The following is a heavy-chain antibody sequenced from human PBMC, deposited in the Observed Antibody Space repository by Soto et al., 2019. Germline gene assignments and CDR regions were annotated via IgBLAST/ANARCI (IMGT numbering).Heavy chain of an antibody. CDR2: IYYSGRT. Sequence: XTLSLPCIVSGXSLSSSSYYWGWIRQPPGKGLEWIGSIYYSGRTYYNPSFKSRVTISIDTSKKQFSLKLSSVTATDTAVYYCARQRTTVVTQAYFDHWGQGALGPVS. CDR3: ARQRTTVVTQAYFDH. V-gene: IGHV4-39*01. CDR1: GXSLSSSSYY. D-gene: IGHD2-21*02. J-gene: IGHJ4*02.